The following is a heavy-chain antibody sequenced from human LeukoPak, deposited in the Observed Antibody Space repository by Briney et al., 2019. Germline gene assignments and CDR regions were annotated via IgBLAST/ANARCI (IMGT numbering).Heavy chain of an antibody. Sequence: ASVKVSCKASGYTFTSYDINWVRQATGQGLEWMGWMNPNSGNTGYAQKFQGRVTITGNTSISTAYMELSSLRSEDTAVYYCARIDGYGHEYFDYWGQGTLVTVSS. CDR2: MNPNSGNT. V-gene: IGHV1-8*03. D-gene: IGHD5-18*01. J-gene: IGHJ4*02. CDR1: GYTFTSYD. CDR3: ARIDGYGHEYFDY.